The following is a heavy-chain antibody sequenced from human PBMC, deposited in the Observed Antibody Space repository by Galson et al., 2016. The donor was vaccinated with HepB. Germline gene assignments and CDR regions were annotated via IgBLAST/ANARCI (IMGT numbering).Heavy chain of an antibody. CDR1: GYTFASYA. D-gene: IGHD5-18*01. J-gene: IGHJ4*02. CDR2: INTGNGDT. CDR3: ARQSSDSSIYGY. V-gene: IGHV1-3*04. Sequence: SVKVSCKASGYTFASYAMHWVRQAPGQRLEWVGWINTGNGDTKYSQKFQGRLTVTRDTSAATAYLELSSLTSEDTAVYYCARQSSDSSIYGYWGQGTLVTVSS.